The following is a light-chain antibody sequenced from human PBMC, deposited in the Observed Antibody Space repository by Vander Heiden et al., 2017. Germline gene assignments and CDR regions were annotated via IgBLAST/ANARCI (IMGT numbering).Light chain of an antibody. Sequence: QSVLTQSPSVSGAPVQRVTISCTGSSSNIGAGYDVHWYQQLPGTALKLLIYGNSNRPSGVPDRFSGSKSGTSASLAITGLQAEDEADYYCQSYDSSLSGSVFGGGTKLTVL. CDR2: GNS. CDR3: QSYDSSLSGSV. CDR1: SSNIGAGYD. V-gene: IGLV1-40*01. J-gene: IGLJ2*01.